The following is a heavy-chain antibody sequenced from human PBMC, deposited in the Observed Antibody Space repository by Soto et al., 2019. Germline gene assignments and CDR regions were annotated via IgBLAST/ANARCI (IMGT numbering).Heavy chain of an antibody. J-gene: IGHJ5*02. Sequence: SETLSLTCAVYGGSVNGYYWNWIRQPPGKGLEWIGEINLTGGTHYNPSLKSRVTMSVDTSKNQFSLRLSSVTAADTAIYYCATRITVFGLLIPPFDPWGQGTQVTVSS. V-gene: IGHV4-34*01. D-gene: IGHD3-3*01. CDR1: GGSVNGYY. CDR2: INLTGGT. CDR3: ATRITVFGLLIPPFDP.